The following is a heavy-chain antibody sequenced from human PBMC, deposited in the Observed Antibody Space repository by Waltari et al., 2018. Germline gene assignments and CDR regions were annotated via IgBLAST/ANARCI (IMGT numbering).Heavy chain of an antibody. Sequence: QLQLQESGPGLVTPSGPRSLISAVSGDSMSTSDYWSWVRQPPGKGLEWIGQVRGDGKTNYNPSFASRVTMSLDTSTYHFALKLTSATAADTALYYCARDRGRGLYLDTWGQGTLVTVSP. CDR1: GDSMSTSDY. CDR3: ARDRGRGLYLDT. CDR2: VRGDGKT. D-gene: IGHD1-1*01. J-gene: IGHJ4*02. V-gene: IGHV4-4*02.